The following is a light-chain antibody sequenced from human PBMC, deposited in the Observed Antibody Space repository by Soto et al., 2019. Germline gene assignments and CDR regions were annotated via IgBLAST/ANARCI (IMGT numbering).Light chain of an antibody. J-gene: IGKJ4*01. CDR2: DAS. CDR1: QSISSN. CDR3: QQYNDWPPIT. V-gene: IGKV3-15*01. Sequence: EIVMTQSPATLSVSPGEGATLSCRASQSISSNLAWYQQKPGQAPRLVIFDASTRATGIPDRFTGRGSGTEFTLTVSSLQSEDSAVYFCQQYNDWPPITFGGGTKVEMK.